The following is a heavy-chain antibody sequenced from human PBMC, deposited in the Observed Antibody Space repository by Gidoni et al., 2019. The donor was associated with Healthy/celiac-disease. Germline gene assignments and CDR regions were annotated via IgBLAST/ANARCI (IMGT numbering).Heavy chain of an antibody. V-gene: IGHV5-51*01. CDR3: ARYHSGYDSSEGKGAEYFQH. CDR1: GYSFTSYW. Sequence: EVQLVQSGAEVKKPGESLKISCKGSGYSFTSYWIGWVRQMPGKGLAWMGIIYPGDSDTRYSPSFQGQVTSSADKSISTAYLQWSSLKASDTAMYYCARYHSGYDSSEGKGAEYFQHWGQGTLVTVSS. D-gene: IGHD3-22*01. CDR2: IYPGDSDT. J-gene: IGHJ1*01.